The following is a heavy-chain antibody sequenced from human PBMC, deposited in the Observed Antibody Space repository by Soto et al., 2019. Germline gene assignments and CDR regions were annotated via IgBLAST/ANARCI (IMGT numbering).Heavy chain of an antibody. CDR2: INPNSGGT. J-gene: IGHJ6*02. V-gene: IGHV1-2*02. CDR1: GYTFTGYY. Sequence: GAAVKCSFKASGYTFTGYYMHWVRQAPGQVLDCMGWINPNSGGTNYAQKFQGRVTMTRDTSISTAYMELSRLRSDDTAVYYCAIGKWNWHYLRSDDYYGMDVWGQRTTDTVSS. D-gene: IGHD1-7*01. CDR3: AIGKWNWHYLRSDDYYGMDV.